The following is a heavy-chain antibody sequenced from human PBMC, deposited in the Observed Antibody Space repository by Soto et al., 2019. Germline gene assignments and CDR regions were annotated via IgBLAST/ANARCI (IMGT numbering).Heavy chain of an antibody. CDR2: ISSSSTTI. D-gene: IGHD7-27*01. J-gene: IGHJ4*02. Sequence: EVQLVESGGGLVQPGGSLRLSCAASGFTFSSFSMNWFRQVPGKGLEWVSYISSSSTTIYYADSVKGRFTISRDNAKKSLYLQLNGLRDEDTAVYYCARDHNWGFDYWGQGTLVTVSS. CDR3: ARDHNWGFDY. CDR1: GFTFSSFS. V-gene: IGHV3-48*02.